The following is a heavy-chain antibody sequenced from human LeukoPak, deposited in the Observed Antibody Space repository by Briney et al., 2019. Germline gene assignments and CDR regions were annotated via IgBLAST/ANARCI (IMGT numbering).Heavy chain of an antibody. CDR1: GFTFSSYA. CDR2: ISYDGSNK. CDR3: ARGGLSVTTPFDY. Sequence: GGSLRLSCAASGFTFSSYAMHWVRQAPGKGLEWVAVISYDGSNKYYADSVKGRFTISRDNSKNTLYLQMNSLRAEDTAVYYCARGGLSVTTPFDYWGQGTLVTVSS. J-gene: IGHJ4*02. V-gene: IGHV3-30-3*01. D-gene: IGHD4-17*01.